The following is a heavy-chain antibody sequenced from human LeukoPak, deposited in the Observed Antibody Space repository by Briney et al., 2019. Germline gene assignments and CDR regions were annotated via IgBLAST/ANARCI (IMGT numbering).Heavy chain of an antibody. CDR1: GFTFDDYA. V-gene: IGHV3-9*01. CDR3: AKDLGWAPFDY. CDR2: ISRNSGSI. Sequence: GRSLRLSCAASGFTFDDYAMHWVRQAPGKGLEWVSGISRNSGSIGYADSVKGRFTISRDNAKNSLYLQMNSLRAEDTAVYYCAKDLGWAPFDYWGQGTLVTVSS. J-gene: IGHJ4*02. D-gene: IGHD2-2*03.